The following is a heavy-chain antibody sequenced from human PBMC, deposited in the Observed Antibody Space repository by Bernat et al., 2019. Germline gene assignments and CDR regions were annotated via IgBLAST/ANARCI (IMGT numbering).Heavy chain of an antibody. D-gene: IGHD3-22*01. J-gene: IGHJ4*02. CDR1: GGSISSSSYY. Sequence: QLQLQESGPGLVKPSETLSLTCTVSGGSISSSSYYWGWIRQPPGKGLEWIGSIYYSGSTYYNPSLKSRVTISVDTSKNQFSLKLSSVTAADTAVYYCARPHSSGFISDYWGQGTLVTVSS. CDR3: ARPHSSGFISDY. CDR2: IYYSGST. V-gene: IGHV4-39*01.